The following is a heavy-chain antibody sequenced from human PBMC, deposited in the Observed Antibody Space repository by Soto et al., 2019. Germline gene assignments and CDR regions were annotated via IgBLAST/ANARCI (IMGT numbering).Heavy chain of an antibody. CDR3: ARVPLERMGNWFDP. D-gene: IGHD2-15*01. CDR1: GFTFSSYW. CDR2: IKQDGSEK. Sequence: EVQLVESGGGLVQPGGSLRLSCAASGFTFSSYWMSWVRQAPGKGLEWVANIKQDGSEKYYVDSVKGRFTISRDNAKNSLYLQMNSLRAVDTAVYYSARVPLERMGNWFDPWGQGTLVTVSS. V-gene: IGHV3-7*01. J-gene: IGHJ5*02.